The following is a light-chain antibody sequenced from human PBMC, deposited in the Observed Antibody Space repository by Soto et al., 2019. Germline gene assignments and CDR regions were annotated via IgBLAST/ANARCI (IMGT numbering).Light chain of an antibody. CDR1: SSDVGGYNY. CDR3: SSYTCSSTLVV. CDR2: DVS. V-gene: IGLV2-14*01. J-gene: IGLJ2*01. Sequence: QSALTQPASVSGSPGQSITISCTGTSSDVGGYNYVSWYQQHPGKAPKLMIYDVSNRPSGVSNRFSGSKSGNTASLTISGLQAEDEADYYCSSYTCSSTLVVFGGGTKPTVL.